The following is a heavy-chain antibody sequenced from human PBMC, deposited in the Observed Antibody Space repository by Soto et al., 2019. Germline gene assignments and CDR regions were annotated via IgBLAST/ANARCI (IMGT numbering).Heavy chain of an antibody. CDR2: VYYSGTT. V-gene: IGHV4-59*01. Sequence: SETVSLTCTVSCGSISRYYWSWIRQPPGKGLEWIGYVYYSGTTNYNPSLRSRVTISVDTSNNQFSLRLSSVTAADTAVYYCSRAPSAYSRGYGMDVWGQGTTVTVSS. CDR3: SRAPSAYSRGYGMDV. D-gene: IGHD5-18*01. J-gene: IGHJ6*02. CDR1: CGSISRYY.